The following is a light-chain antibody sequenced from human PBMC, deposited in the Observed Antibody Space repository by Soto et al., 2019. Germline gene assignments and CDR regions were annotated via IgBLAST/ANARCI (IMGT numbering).Light chain of an antibody. CDR1: QSVSSN. CDR2: GAS. V-gene: IGKV3-15*01. J-gene: IGKJ1*01. CDR3: QQYHNWPQT. Sequence: EIVMTQSPATLSVSPGERATLSCRASQSVSSNLAWYQQKPVQAPRLLIYGASTRATGIPARFSGSGSGTEFTLTISSLESEDFAVYYCQQYHNWPQTFGQGTKVEIK.